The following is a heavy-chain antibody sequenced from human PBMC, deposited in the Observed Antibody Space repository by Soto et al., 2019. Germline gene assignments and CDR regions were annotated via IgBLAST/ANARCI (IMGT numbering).Heavy chain of an antibody. CDR2: ISSSSAYI. CDR3: ARDLGVTATGPNLDY. CDR1: GFTFRTYS. V-gene: IGHV3-21*01. D-gene: IGHD3-9*01. J-gene: IGHJ4*02. Sequence: EVQLVESGGGLVKPGGSLRLSCAASGFTFRTYSMNWVRRAPGKGLEWVSAISSSSAYIFYSDSVKGRFTISRDNAKNSLYLQMSSLRAEDTAVYYCARDLGVTATGPNLDYWGQGTLVTVSS.